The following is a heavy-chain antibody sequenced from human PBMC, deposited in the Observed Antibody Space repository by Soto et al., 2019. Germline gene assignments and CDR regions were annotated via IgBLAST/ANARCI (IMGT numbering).Heavy chain of an antibody. CDR2: INPMIGTT. V-gene: IGHV1-69*01. CDR3: ARDVSVMTSVFGF. J-gene: IGHJ4*02. Sequence: QVHLVQSGAEVKRPGSSVRVSCRASGGTFYTYAFTWVRQAHGQGLEWMGGINPMIGTTKYAQKFHGRVTYSVDESASTAYMGLSDLRSDDTSVYYGARDVSVMTSVFGFWGQGTLITVSS. CDR1: GGTFYTYA. D-gene: IGHD3-10*01.